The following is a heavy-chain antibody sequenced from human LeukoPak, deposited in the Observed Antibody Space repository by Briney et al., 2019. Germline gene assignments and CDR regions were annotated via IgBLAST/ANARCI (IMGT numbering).Heavy chain of an antibody. Sequence: SETLSLTCTVSGGSVSSGSYYWSWIRQPPGKGLEWIGYIYDSGSTNCNPSLKSRVTISVDTSKNQFSLKLSSVTAADTAVYYCARDPSGYCNYWGQGTLVTVSS. CDR1: GGSVSSGSYY. CDR3: ARDPSGYCNY. J-gene: IGHJ4*02. V-gene: IGHV4-61*01. D-gene: IGHD3-22*01. CDR2: IYDSGST.